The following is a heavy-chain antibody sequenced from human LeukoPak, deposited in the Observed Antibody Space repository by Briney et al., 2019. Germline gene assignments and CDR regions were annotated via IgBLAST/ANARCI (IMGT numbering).Heavy chain of an antibody. J-gene: IGHJ6*04. D-gene: IGHD6-13*01. Sequence: GSLRLSCAASGFTFSSYSMNWVRQAPGKGLEWVSSISSSSSYIYYADSVKGRFTISRDNAKNSLYLQMNSLRAEDTAVYYCARDLIAAAVNYYYYGMDVWGKGTTVTVSS. V-gene: IGHV3-21*01. CDR1: GFTFSSYS. CDR2: ISSSSSYI. CDR3: ARDLIAAAVNYYYYGMDV.